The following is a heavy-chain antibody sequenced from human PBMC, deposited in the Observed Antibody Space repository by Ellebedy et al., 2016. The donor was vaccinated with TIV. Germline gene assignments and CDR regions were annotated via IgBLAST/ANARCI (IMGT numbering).Heavy chain of an antibody. Sequence: GGSLRLXCAASGFTFEDYGMHWVRQVPGKGQEWVSGITWNSGKKDYADTVKGRFTISRDNAKNSLYLEMNSLRTDDTAFYYCAKDMGYSGSYFMGFDYWGQGTLVTVSS. CDR2: ITWNSGKK. J-gene: IGHJ4*02. D-gene: IGHD1-26*01. V-gene: IGHV3-9*01. CDR1: GFTFEDYG. CDR3: AKDMGYSGSYFMGFDY.